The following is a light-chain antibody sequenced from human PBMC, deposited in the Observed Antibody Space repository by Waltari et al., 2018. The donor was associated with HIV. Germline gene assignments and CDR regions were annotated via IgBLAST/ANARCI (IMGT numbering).Light chain of an antibody. CDR2: KDT. CDR3: KSVDTIGIYV. V-gene: IGLV3-25*03. J-gene: IGLJ1*01. CDR1: ALPTQY. Sequence: SFELTQSPSVSVSPGGTATITCSGSALPTQYAYWYQKKSGQAPRVVMYKDTERPSGIPERFTGSSSGTMVTLTISGVQAEDEADYYCKSVDTIGIYVFGNGT.